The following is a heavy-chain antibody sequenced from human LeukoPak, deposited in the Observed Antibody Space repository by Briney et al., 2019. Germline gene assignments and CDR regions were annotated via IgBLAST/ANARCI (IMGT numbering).Heavy chain of an antibody. CDR3: ARNGGEMATIFSSKAFDY. V-gene: IGHV1-46*01. D-gene: IGHD5-24*01. CDR2: INPSGGST. Sequence: GASVKVSCKASGYTFTSYYMHWVRQAPGQGLEWMGIINPSGGSTSYAQKFQGRVTMTRDMSTSTVYMELSSLRSEDTAVYYCARNGGEMATIFSSKAFDYWGQGTLVTVSS. J-gene: IGHJ4*02. CDR1: GYTFTSYY.